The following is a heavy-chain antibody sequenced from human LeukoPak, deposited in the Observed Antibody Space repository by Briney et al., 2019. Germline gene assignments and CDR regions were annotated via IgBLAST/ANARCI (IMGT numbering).Heavy chain of an antibody. CDR3: ARGPSIQLWSDPYYYYGMDV. Sequence: PSETLSLTCTVSGGSISSSSYYWGWIRQSPGKGLEWIGSIYYGGSTYYNPSLKSRVAISVDPSKNQFSLKLSSVTAADTAVYYCARGPSIQLWSDPYYYYGMDVWGQGTTVTVSS. V-gene: IGHV4-39*01. CDR2: IYYGGST. CDR1: GGSISSSSYY. D-gene: IGHD5-18*01. J-gene: IGHJ6*02.